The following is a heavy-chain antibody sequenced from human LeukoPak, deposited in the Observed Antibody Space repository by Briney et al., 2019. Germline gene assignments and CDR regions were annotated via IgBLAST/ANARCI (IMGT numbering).Heavy chain of an antibody. CDR2: INPHSGGA. V-gene: IGHV1-2*02. Sequence: ASVKVSCKASGYTFTAYYINWVRQAPGQGLEWMGWINPHSGGAAYAQGFQGRVTMTRDTSISTAYMELSTLRSDDTAVYYCARFEDYGGKRDVFDIWGQGTMVTVSS. CDR3: ARFEDYGGKRDVFDI. J-gene: IGHJ3*02. CDR1: GYTFTAYY. D-gene: IGHD4-23*01.